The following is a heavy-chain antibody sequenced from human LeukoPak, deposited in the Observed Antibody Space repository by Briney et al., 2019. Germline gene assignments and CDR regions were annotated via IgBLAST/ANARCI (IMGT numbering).Heavy chain of an antibody. Sequence: GGSLRLSCVASGFTFSSYSMNWVRQAPGKGLEWVSYISSSSSTIYYVDSVKGRFTISRDNAKNSLYLQINSPRAEDTAVYYCARHPPYGGSPYYYYMDVWGKGTTVTVSS. CDR3: ARHPPYGGSPYYYYMDV. J-gene: IGHJ6*03. V-gene: IGHV3-48*01. CDR2: ISSSSSTI. D-gene: IGHD2-15*01. CDR1: GFTFSSYS.